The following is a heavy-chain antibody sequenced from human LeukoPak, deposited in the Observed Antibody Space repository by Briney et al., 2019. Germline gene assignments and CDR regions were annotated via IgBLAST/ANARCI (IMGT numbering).Heavy chain of an antibody. CDR2: IIPIFGTA. Sequence: GASVKVSCKASGGTFSSYAISWVRQAPGQGLEWMGGIIPIFGTANYAQKFQGRVTITADESTSTAYMELSSLRSEDTAVYYCARAGIGPYCSSTSCYPAGYYYYYMDVWGKGTTVTISS. J-gene: IGHJ6*03. CDR3: ARAGIGPYCSSTSCYPAGYYYYYMDV. CDR1: GGTFSSYA. D-gene: IGHD2-2*01. V-gene: IGHV1-69*13.